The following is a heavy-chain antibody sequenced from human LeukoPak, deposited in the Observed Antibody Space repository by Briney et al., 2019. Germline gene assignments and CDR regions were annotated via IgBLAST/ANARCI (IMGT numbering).Heavy chain of an antibody. J-gene: IGHJ4*02. V-gene: IGHV3-33*01. D-gene: IGHD2-15*01. CDR1: GFDFRSYG. CDR2: IWYDATNQ. CDR3: ARDRGDCSGGSCYSDYFDY. Sequence: GESLRLSCGASGFDFRSYGMHWVRQAPGKGLEWVAIIWYDATNQYYADSVKGRFTISRDNSKNTLYLQLSSLRAEDTAVYYCARDRGDCSGGSCYSDYFDYWGQGTLVTVSS.